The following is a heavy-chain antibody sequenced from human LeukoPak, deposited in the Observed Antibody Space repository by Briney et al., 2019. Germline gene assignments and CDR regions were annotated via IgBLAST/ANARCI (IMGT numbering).Heavy chain of an antibody. V-gene: IGHV1-69*01. CDR1: GGTFSSYA. Sequence: AASVKVSCKASGGTFSSYAISWVRQAPGQGLEWMGGIIPIFGTANYAQKFQGRVTITADESTSTAYMELSSLRSEDTAVHYCARDYPIVVVPAARAGNWFDPWGQGTLVTVSS. J-gene: IGHJ5*02. CDR3: ARDYPIVVVPAARAGNWFDP. CDR2: IIPIFGTA. D-gene: IGHD2-2*01.